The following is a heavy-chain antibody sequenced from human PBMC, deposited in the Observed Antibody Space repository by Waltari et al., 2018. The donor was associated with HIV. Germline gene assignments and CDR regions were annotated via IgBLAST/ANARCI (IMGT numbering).Heavy chain of an antibody. Sequence: QVQLQASGPGLVKPSGTLSLTCDVSGGSFSSSNWLSWVRQPPGKGLEWIGDIYHSGSTNYNPSLKSRVTISVDKSKDKFTLKLRSVTAADTAVYFCARVSSLTGYYKALDYWGQGTLVTVSS. CDR1: GGSFSSSNW. J-gene: IGHJ4*02. CDR3: ARVSSLTGYYKALDY. D-gene: IGHD3-9*01. CDR2: IYHSGST. V-gene: IGHV4-4*02.